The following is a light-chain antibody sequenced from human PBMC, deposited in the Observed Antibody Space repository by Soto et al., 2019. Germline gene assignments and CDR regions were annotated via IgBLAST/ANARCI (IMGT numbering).Light chain of an antibody. V-gene: IGKV3-11*01. Sequence: EIVLTQSPGTLSLSPGERATLSCRASQGVTTAYLAWYQHKPGQAPRLLIYDASNRATGIPARFSGSGSGTDFTLTISSLEPEDFAVYYCQQRTNWPPWTFGQGTKVEIK. CDR1: QGVTTAY. CDR2: DAS. J-gene: IGKJ1*01. CDR3: QQRTNWPPWT.